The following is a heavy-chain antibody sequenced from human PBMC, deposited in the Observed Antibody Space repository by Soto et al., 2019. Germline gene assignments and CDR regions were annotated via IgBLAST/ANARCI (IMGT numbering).Heavy chain of an antibody. CDR3: ARDLRSKGSGRDVGMDV. V-gene: IGHV3-13*05. Sequence: GGSLRPSCAASGFTFSSYDMHWVRQATGKGLEWVSAIGTAGDPYYPGSVKGRFTISRENAKNSLYLQMNSLRAGDTAVYYCARDLRSKGSGRDVGMDVWGQGTTVTVSS. CDR1: GFTFSSYD. D-gene: IGHD3-10*01. J-gene: IGHJ6*02. CDR2: IGTAGDP.